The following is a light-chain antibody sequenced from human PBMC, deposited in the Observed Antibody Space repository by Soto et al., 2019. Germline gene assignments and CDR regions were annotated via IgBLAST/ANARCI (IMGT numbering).Light chain of an antibody. CDR2: EVS. V-gene: IGLV2-14*01. CDR3: SSYTSSSTLEV. J-gene: IGLJ1*01. CDR1: SSDIGVYNY. Sequence: QSALTQPASVSGSPGQSITISCTGTSSDIGVYNYVSWYQQHPGKAPKLVICEVSNRPSGVSSRFSGSKSGNTASLTISGLRAEDEADYYCSSYTSSSTLEVFGTGTKVTVL.